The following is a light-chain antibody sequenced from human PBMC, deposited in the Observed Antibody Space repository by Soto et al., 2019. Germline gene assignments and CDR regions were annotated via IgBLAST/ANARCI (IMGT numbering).Light chain of an antibody. CDR2: GAS. Sequence: EIVMTQSSSTLSGSPRERASLSCMASQSVSTNLAWYQQKPGQAPRLLMYGASTRATGVPASFSGSGSGTEFILTISSLQSEDFAVYYCQQYNSWPPIPFGQGTRLEIK. CDR3: QQYNSWPPIP. V-gene: IGKV3-15*01. J-gene: IGKJ5*01. CDR1: QSVSTN.